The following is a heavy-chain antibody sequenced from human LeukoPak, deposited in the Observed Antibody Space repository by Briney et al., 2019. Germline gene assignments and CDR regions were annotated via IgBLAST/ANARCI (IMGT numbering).Heavy chain of an antibody. CDR3: ARHSSGSRRPDYYYYMDV. Sequence: PSETLSLTCAVSGSSISSGYYWGWIRPPPGKGLEWIGTIYHSGTTHYNPSLKSRVTISVDTSKNQFSLKLSSVTAADTAVYHCARHSSGSRRPDYYYYMDVWGKGTTVIVSS. D-gene: IGHD1-26*01. CDR1: GSSISSGYY. V-gene: IGHV4-38-2*01. CDR2: IYHSGTT. J-gene: IGHJ6*03.